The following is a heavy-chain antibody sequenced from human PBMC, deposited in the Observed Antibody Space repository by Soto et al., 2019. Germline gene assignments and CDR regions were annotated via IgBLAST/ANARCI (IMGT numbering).Heavy chain of an antibody. CDR3: ARDQTEPTLLGEAFDI. Sequence: QVQLVQSGAEVKKPGSSVKVSCKASGGTFSSYTISWVRQAPGQGLEWMGRIIPILGIANYAQKFQGRVRITGEKSTSTANRELSSLRSEDTPLYYWARDQTEPTLLGEAFDIWAQGTMVPVSS. V-gene: IGHV1-69*02. CDR2: IIPILGIA. J-gene: IGHJ3*02. CDR1: GGTFSSYT. D-gene: IGHD1-26*01.